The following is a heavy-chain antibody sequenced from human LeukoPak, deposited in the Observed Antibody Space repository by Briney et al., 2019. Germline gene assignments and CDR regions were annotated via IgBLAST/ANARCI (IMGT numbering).Heavy chain of an antibody. V-gene: IGHV3-53*01. J-gene: IGHJ3*02. CDR2: IYSGGST. Sequence: TGESLRLSCAASGFTVSSNYMSWVRQAPGKGLEWVSVIYSGGSTYYADSVKGRFTISRDNSKNTLYLQMNSLRAEDTAVYYCARKSSGNDAFDIWGQGTMVTVSS. D-gene: IGHD3-22*01. CDR1: GFTVSSNY. CDR3: ARKSSGNDAFDI.